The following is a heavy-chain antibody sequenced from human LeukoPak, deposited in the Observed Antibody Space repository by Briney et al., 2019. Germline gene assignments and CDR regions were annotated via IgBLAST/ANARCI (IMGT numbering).Heavy chain of an antibody. CDR1: GYTFTSYD. D-gene: IGHD5-18*01. CDR3: AREGYTAMVF. Sequence: ASVKVSCKASGYTFTSYDINWVRQATGQGLEWMGWMNSNSGTTGYAQKFQGRVTMTRNTSVGTAYMELSSLRSEDTAVYYCAREGYTAMVFWGQGTLVTVSS. J-gene: IGHJ4*02. CDR2: MNSNSGTT. V-gene: IGHV1-8*01.